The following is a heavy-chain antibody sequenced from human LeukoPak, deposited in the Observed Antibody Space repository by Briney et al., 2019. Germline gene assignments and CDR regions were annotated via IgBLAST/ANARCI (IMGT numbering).Heavy chain of an antibody. CDR1: GFTFSDYY. CDR2: ISRSGNTI. J-gene: IGHJ4*02. CDR3: ARDTTPGTTSRGGSFDY. D-gene: IGHD1-1*01. V-gene: IGHV3-11*01. Sequence: GGSLRLSCAASGFTFSDYYMSWIRQAPGKGLEWVSYISRSGNTIYYADSVKGRFTISRDNAKNSLYPQINSLRAEDTAVYYCARDTTPGTTSRGGSFDYWGQGTLVTVSS.